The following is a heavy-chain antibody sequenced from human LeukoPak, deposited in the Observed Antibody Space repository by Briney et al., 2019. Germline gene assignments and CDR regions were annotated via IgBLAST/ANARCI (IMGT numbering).Heavy chain of an antibody. CDR1: GRPISIGDYL. CDR2: IDHSGSN. D-gene: IGHD3-16*01. V-gene: IGHV4-30-2*01. Sequence: SHTLSLTRAVSGRPISIGDYLCTSIPQPRGKVLEWYGYIDHSGSNYYNPSLKSRVTISVDRSKNQCPLQLSSVTAADTAVYYCARGLITFGGVTSYFDYWGQGTPVTVSS. J-gene: IGHJ4*02. CDR3: ARGLITFGGVTSYFDY.